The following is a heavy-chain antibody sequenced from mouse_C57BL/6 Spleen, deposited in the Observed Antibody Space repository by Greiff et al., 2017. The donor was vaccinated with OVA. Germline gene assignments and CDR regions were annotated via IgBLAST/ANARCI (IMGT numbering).Heavy chain of an antibody. CDR3: ARDEITTTANAMDY. CDR2: IWSGGST. V-gene: IGHV2-2*01. D-gene: IGHD2-4*01. Sequence: VKLKESGPGLVQPSQSLSITCTVSGFSLTSYGVHWVRQSPGKGLEWLGVIWSGGSTDYNAAFISRLSISKDNSKSQVFFKMNSLQADDTAIYYCARDEITTTANAMDYWGQGTSVTVSS. CDR1: GFSLTSYG. J-gene: IGHJ4*01.